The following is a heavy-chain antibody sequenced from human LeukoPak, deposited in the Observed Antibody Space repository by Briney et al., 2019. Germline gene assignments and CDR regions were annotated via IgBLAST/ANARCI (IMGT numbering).Heavy chain of an antibody. D-gene: IGHD3-9*01. J-gene: IGHJ4*02. Sequence: SATLSLTCAVYGGSFSGYYWSWIRQPPGKGLEWIGETNHSGSTNYNPSLKSRVTISVDTSKNQFSLKLSSVTAADTAVYYCARDDILPGYSYWGQGTLVTVSS. CDR2: TNHSGST. CDR3: ARDDILPGYSY. V-gene: IGHV4-34*01. CDR1: GGSFSGYY.